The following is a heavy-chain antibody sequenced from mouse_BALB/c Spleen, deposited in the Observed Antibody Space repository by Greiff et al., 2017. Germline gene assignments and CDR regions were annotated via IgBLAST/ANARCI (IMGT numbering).Heavy chain of an antibody. D-gene: IGHD3-1*01. V-gene: IGHV1S81*02. Sequence: QVQLKESGAELVKPGASVKLSCKASGYTFTSYYMYWVKQRPGQGLEWIGEINPSNGGTNFNEKFKSKATLTVDKSSSTAYMQLSSLTSEDSAVYYCTRLGSGYVGYFDYWGQGTTLTVSS. CDR2: INPSNGGT. CDR3: TRLGSGYVGYFDY. CDR1: GYTFTSYY. J-gene: IGHJ2*01.